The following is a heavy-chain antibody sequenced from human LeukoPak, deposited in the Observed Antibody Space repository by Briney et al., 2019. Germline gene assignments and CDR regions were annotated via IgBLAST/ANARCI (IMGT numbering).Heavy chain of an antibody. CDR2: IWYDGSNK. V-gene: IGHV3-33*01. J-gene: IGHJ6*03. CDR1: GFNFSNYG. Sequence: PGGSLRLSCAASGFNFSNYGMHWVRQAPGKGLEWVAVIWYDGSNKYYADSVKGRFTISRDNSKNTLYLQMNSLRAEDTAVYYCARAGYCSSTPVKGACYYYMDVWGKGTTVTVSS. CDR3: ARAGYCSSTPVKGACYYYMDV. D-gene: IGHD2-2*01.